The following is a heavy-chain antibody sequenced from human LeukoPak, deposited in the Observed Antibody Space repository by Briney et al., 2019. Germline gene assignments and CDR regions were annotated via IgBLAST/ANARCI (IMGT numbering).Heavy chain of an antibody. CDR2: TRNKANSYTT. D-gene: IGHD3-22*01. V-gene: IGHV3-72*01. CDR1: GFTFSDHY. J-gene: IGHJ3*02. Sequence: GGSLRLSCAASGFTFSDHYMDWVRQAPGKGLEWVGRTRNKANSYTTEYAASVKGRFTISRDDSKNSLYLQMNSLKTEDTAVYYCAREGYYYDSSSTGPVTAFDIWGQGTMVTVSS. CDR3: AREGYYYDSSSTGPVTAFDI.